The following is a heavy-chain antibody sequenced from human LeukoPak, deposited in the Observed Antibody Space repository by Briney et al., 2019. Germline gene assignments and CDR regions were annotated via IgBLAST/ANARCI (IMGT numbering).Heavy chain of an antibody. V-gene: IGHV1-46*01. CDR1: GYTFTSYD. CDR3: ARRLVGAFDI. J-gene: IGHJ3*02. CDR2: INPTGGTT. Sequence: GAALKLSCKASGYTFTSYDMHWVRQAPGQGLEWMGIINPTGGTTNYAQTFQGRVTMTGDTATSTLYMELSSLRSEDTAVYYCARRLVGAFDIWGQGTMVTVSS. D-gene: IGHD3-10*01.